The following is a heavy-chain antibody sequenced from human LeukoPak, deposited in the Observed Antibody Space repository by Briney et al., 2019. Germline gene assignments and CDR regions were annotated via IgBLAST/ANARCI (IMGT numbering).Heavy chain of an antibody. J-gene: IGHJ4*02. CDR2: IYYSGST. V-gene: IGHV4-59*12. Sequence: SETLSLTCTVSGGSISSYYWSWIRQPPGKGLEWIGYIYYSGSTNYNPSLKRRVTISVETSKNQFLLKLSSVTAADTAVYYCARDFRGGYDFWSGYYTPYYFDYWGQGNLVTVSP. CDR1: GGSISSYY. D-gene: IGHD3-3*01. CDR3: ARDFRGGYDFWSGYYTPYYFDY.